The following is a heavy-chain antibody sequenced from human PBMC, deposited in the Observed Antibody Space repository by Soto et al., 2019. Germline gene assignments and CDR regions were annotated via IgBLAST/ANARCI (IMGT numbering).Heavy chain of an antibody. Sequence: DVQLVESGGGLIQHGESLRLSCAAFGLTISGKKYVAWVRQAPGKGLEWVSALYDVDGSFYADSVTGRFTTSSDSSKTTVYLQMNDLRPDDTAVYYCATWHEREHAFDVWGQGTTVTISS. CDR1: GLTISGKKY. V-gene: IGHV3-53*01. CDR2: LYDVDGS. CDR3: ATWHEREHAFDV. J-gene: IGHJ3*01. D-gene: IGHD1-1*01.